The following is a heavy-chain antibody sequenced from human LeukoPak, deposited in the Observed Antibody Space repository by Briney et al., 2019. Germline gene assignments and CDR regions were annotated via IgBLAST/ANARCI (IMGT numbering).Heavy chain of an antibody. D-gene: IGHD3-16*01. V-gene: IGHV1-69*01. CDR2: IIPIFGTA. J-gene: IGHJ4*02. Sequence: GASVKVSCKASGGTFSSYAISWVRQAPGQGLEWMGGIIPIFGTANYAQKFQGRVTITADESTSTAYMELSSLRADDTAVYYCAREEYGGAADYWGQGTLVTVSS. CDR1: GGTFSSYA. CDR3: AREEYGGAADY.